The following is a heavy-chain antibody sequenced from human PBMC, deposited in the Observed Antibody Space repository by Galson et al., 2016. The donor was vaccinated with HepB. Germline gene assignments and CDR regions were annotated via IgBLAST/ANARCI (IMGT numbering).Heavy chain of an antibody. Sequence: SLRLSCAASGFIFSRYWMHWVRQVPGKGLVWVSRINSDGSNTKYADSVKGRFTISRDNAKNTLYLQMNSLRAEDTALYYCVREDYGDDRVYYYYYGMDVWGQGITVTVSS. CDR3: VREDYGDDRVYYYYYGMDV. CDR1: GFIFSRYW. J-gene: IGHJ6*02. CDR2: INSDGSNT. V-gene: IGHV3-74*03. D-gene: IGHD4/OR15-4a*01.